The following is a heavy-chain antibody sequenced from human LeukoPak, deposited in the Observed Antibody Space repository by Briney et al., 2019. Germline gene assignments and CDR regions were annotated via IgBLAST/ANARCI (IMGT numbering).Heavy chain of an antibody. CDR3: ARGHLEY. V-gene: IGHV3-21*01. D-gene: IGHD1-1*01. J-gene: IGHJ4*02. Sequence: GGSLRLSCVASGFRFSGYSMNWVRQAPGKGLEWVSIINDYSTEIHYADSVKGRFTISRDNAKNSLNSLRAEDTAVYYCARGHLEYRGQGTRVTVSS. CDR2: INDYSTEI. CDR1: GFRFSGYS.